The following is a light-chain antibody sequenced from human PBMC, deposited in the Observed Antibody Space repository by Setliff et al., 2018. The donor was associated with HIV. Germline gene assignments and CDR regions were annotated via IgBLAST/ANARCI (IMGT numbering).Light chain of an antibody. CDR3: AAWDGSLNGYV. J-gene: IGLJ1*01. CDR2: SNN. Sequence: QSVLTQPPSASGTPGQGVTISCSGSSSNIGGNTVNWYQQLPGTAPKLLIYSNNQRPSGVPDRFSGSKSGTSASLAISGLQSEDEADYYCAAWDGSLNGYVFGAGTKVTVL. V-gene: IGLV1-44*01. CDR1: SSNIGGNT.